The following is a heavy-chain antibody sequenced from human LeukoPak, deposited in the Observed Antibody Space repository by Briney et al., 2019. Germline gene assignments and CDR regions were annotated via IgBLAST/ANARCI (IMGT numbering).Heavy chain of an antibody. CDR1: GFTFSSYA. CDR3: ARDDTDCSSTSCSPGSYYYYYGMDV. Sequence: GGSLRLSCAASGFTFSSYAMHWVRQAPGKGLEGGAVISYDGSNKYYADSVKGRFTISRDNSKNTLYLQMNSLRAEDTAVYYCARDDTDCSSTSCSPGSYYYYYGMDVWGKGTTVTVSS. J-gene: IGHJ6*04. V-gene: IGHV3-30*04. CDR2: ISYDGSNK. D-gene: IGHD2-2*01.